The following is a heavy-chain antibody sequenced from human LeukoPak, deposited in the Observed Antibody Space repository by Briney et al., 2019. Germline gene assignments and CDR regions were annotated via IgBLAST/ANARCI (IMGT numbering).Heavy chain of an antibody. CDR3: ARVAHCSSTTCYQGIFDY. CDR1: GGSISNYY. J-gene: IGHJ4*02. D-gene: IGHD2-2*01. Sequence: SETLSLTCTVSGGSISNYYWSWIRQPPGKGLEWVGYIYYSGSTNYNPSLRSRVTISLDTSKNQFSLKLSSVTAADTAVYYCARVAHCSSTTCYQGIFDYWGQGTLVTVSS. V-gene: IGHV4-59*01. CDR2: IYYSGST.